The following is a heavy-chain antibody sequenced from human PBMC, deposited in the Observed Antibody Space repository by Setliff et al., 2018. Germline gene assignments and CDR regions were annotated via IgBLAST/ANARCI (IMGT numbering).Heavy chain of an antibody. CDR1: GGSLRNHK. CDR3: ARGQSVLRGTTLYYMDL. V-gene: IGHV4-34*01. D-gene: IGHD5-12*01. Sequence: SETLSLTCDIYGGSLRNHKWSWIRQSPGKGLEWIGEISYLGSTNYNPSLKSRVVISTDTSNNRFSLLLRSVTAADTAVYYCARGQSVLRGTTLYYMDLWDKGASVTVSS. J-gene: IGHJ6*03. CDR2: ISYLGST.